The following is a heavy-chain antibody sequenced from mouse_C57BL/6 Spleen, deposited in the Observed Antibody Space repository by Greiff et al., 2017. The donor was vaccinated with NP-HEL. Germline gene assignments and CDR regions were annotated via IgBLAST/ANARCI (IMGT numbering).Heavy chain of an antibody. Sequence: VQLQQPGAELVKPGASVKLSCKASGYTFTSYWMQWVKQRPGQGLEWIGEIDPSDSYTTYNQKFKGKATLNVDTSSITACMQLSSLTSEDSAVYYCARWDTARDWYFDVWGTGTTVTVSS. D-gene: IGHD1-2*01. CDR3: ARWDTARDWYFDV. CDR2: IDPSDSYT. V-gene: IGHV1-50*01. J-gene: IGHJ1*03. CDR1: GYTFTSYW.